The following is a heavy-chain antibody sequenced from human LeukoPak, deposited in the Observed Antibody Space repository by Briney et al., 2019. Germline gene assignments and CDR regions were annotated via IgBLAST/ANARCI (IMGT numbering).Heavy chain of an antibody. D-gene: IGHD2-15*01. J-gene: IGHJ4*02. CDR1: GLAFSAYK. Sequence: PGGSLRLSCAASGLAFSAYKMHWVRQAPRKGLVWVSRISTDGYTTDYADFVQGRFTAPRDNTKNTWSLEMNSLSAEDTAVYYCVVGGSPGYWGQGTLVTVSS. V-gene: IGHV3-74*01. CDR3: VVGGSPGY. CDR2: ISTDGYTT.